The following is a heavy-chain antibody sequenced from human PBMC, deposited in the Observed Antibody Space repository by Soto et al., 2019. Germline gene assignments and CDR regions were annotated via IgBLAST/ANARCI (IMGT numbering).Heavy chain of an antibody. CDR2: IYYNGFT. CDR1: GGSISSNTYY. CDR3: ARKGDFWSGPGEFDP. J-gene: IGHJ5*02. D-gene: IGHD3-3*01. Sequence: QLQLQESGPGLVRPSETLSLTCTVSGGSISSNTYYWGWIRQPPGKGLEWIGSIYYNGFTYYNPSLKSRVTMPVDTSKNQFSLRLSSMTASDTALYYCARKGDFWSGPGEFDPWGQGTLVTVS. V-gene: IGHV4-39*01.